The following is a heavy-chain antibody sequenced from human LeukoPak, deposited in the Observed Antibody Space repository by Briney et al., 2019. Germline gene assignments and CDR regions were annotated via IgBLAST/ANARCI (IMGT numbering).Heavy chain of an antibody. J-gene: IGHJ4*02. D-gene: IGHD6-19*01. CDR1: GFSFNRYA. V-gene: IGHV3-23*01. CDR3: TKDLMTGFSSGWYLAY. Sequence: PGGSLRLSCEGSGFSFNRYAMSWVRQAPGKGLEWVAVTGGSDDNTHYADSVKGRFSISRDTSENRLFLQMNSLRPDDSALYYCTKDLMTGFSSGWYLAYWGQGTLVTVSS. CDR2: TGGSDDNT.